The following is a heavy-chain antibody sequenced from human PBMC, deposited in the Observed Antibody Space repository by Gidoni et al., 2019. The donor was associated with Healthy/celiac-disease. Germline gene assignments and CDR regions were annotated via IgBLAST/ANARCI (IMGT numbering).Heavy chain of an antibody. CDR3: ARAGALVATGYGWFDP. CDR2: ISYDGSNK. V-gene: IGHV3-30*04. CDR1: GLPFSSYA. J-gene: IGHJ5*02. D-gene: IGHD5-12*01. Sequence: QVQLVASGGGVVQPGRSLRPSCAAAGLPFSSYAMHWVRQAPGKGLEWVAVISYDGSNKYYADSVKGRFTISRDNSKNTLYLQMNSLRAEDTAVYYCARAGALVATGYGWFDPWGQGTLVTVSS.